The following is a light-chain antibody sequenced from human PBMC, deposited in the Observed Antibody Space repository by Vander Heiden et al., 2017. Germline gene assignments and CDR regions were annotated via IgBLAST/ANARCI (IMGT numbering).Light chain of an antibody. CDR2: DAS. Sequence: DIQMTQSPSSLSASVGDRVTITCRASQGIRGDVGWYQQKPGKAPERLIFDASSSQSGVPSRFSGSDSGTEFSLTISSLQPEDSATYYCLRHSSCPWTFGQGTKVEIK. J-gene: IGKJ1*01. CDR1: QGIRGD. CDR3: LRHSSCPWT. V-gene: IGKV1-17*01.